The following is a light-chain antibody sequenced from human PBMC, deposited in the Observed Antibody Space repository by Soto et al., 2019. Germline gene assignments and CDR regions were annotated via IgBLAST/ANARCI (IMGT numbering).Light chain of an antibody. Sequence: IQMTQSPSSLSASVGDRVTITCRASQSISSYLNWYQQKPGTAPKLLIYAASSLQSGVPSRFSGSGSGTDFTLTISSLQPEDFETYYCQQRYSTPRTFGGGTKVDIK. V-gene: IGKV1-39*01. J-gene: IGKJ4*01. CDR1: QSISSY. CDR3: QQRYSTPRT. CDR2: AAS.